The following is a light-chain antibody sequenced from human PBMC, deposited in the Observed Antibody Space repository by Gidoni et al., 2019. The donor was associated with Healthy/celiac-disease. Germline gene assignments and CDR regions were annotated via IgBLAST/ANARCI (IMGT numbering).Light chain of an antibody. V-gene: IGKV1-39*01. CDR2: AAS. CDR1: QSISSY. Sequence: DIQMPQSPSSLSASVGDRVTITCRASQSISSYLNWYQQKPGKAPKLLIYAASSLQSGVPSRFSGSGSGKDFTLTISSLQPEEFATYYCQQSYSTPLTFGGGTKVEIK. J-gene: IGKJ4*01. CDR3: QQSYSTPLT.